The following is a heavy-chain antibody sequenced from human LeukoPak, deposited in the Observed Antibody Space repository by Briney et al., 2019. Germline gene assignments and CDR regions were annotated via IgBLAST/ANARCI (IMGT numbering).Heavy chain of an antibody. CDR2: ISTYNGNT. V-gene: IGHV1-18*01. CDR3: ARDLIAVRPGWFDP. D-gene: IGHD6-6*01. CDR1: GYTFTTYV. J-gene: IGHJ5*02. Sequence: GASVKVSCKASGYTFTTYVISWVRQAPGQWLEWMGLISTYNGNTNYAQQFQGRVTMTTDTSMSTTYMELRSLRSDDTAVYYCARDLIAVRPGWFDPWGQGSLVTVSS.